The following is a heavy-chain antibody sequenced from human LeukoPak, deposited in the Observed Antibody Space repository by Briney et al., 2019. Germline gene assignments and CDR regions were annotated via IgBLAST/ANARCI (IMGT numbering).Heavy chain of an antibody. CDR2: INWSGGST. D-gene: IGHD2-2*01. Sequence: GGSLRLSCAASGFTFDDYGMSGVRHAPGKGLEWGAGINWSGGSTDYADSVKGRFTISRDNAKNSLYLQMNSLRGEDTALYYCARVPAAEYYYYMDVWGKGTTVTVSS. CDR1: GFTFDDYG. J-gene: IGHJ6*03. CDR3: ARVPAAEYYYYMDV. V-gene: IGHV3-20*04.